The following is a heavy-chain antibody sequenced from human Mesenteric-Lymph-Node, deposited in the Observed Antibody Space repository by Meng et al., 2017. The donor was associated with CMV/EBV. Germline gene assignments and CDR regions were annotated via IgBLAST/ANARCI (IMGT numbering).Heavy chain of an antibody. CDR1: GFTFSSYA. J-gene: IGHJ4*02. D-gene: IGHD3-3*01. CDR3: ARGVTIFGVAKNYYFDY. CDR2: ISYDGGNK. V-gene: IGHV3-30*04. Sequence: GESLKISCTASGFTFSSYAIHWVRQAPGKGLEWVVVISYDGGNKYYADSVKGRFTISRDNSKNTLYLQMNSLRAEDTAVYYCARGVTIFGVAKNYYFDYWGQGTLVTVSS.